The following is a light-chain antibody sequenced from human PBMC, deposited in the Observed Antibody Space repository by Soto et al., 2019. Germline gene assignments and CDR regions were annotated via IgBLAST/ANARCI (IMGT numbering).Light chain of an antibody. CDR2: GAS. CDR3: QQYGTSPAT. J-gene: IGKJ1*01. CDR1: QTVSSNF. V-gene: IGKV3-20*01. Sequence: EIVLTQSPGTLSLSPGDRATLSCSASQTVSSNFLAWYQQRPAQAPRLLIHGASTRATGITDRFSGSVSGTDFTLIISGLEPEDFAVYYCQQYGTSPATFGQGTQVDIK.